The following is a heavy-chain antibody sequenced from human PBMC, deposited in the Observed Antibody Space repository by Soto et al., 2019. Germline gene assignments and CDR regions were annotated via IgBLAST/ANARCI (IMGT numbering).Heavy chain of an antibody. CDR2: INHSGST. J-gene: IGHJ6*02. Sequence: SETLSLTCAVYGGSFSGYYWSWIRQPPGKGLEWIGEINHSGSTNYNPSLKSRVTISVDTSKNQFSLKLSSVTAADTAVYYCATSVAAAGYYYGMDVWGQGTTVTVSS. D-gene: IGHD6-13*01. V-gene: IGHV4-34*01. CDR1: GGSFSGYY. CDR3: ATSVAAAGYYYGMDV.